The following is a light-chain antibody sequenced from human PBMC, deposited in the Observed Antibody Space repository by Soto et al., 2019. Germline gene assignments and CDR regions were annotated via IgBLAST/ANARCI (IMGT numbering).Light chain of an antibody. V-gene: IGKV1-27*01. CDR1: QGINNY. J-gene: IGKJ3*01. CDR2: AAS. CDR3: QQYSSVPV. Sequence: DIPMTQSPSSLSASVGDRVTITCRASQGINNYVAWYQQKPGQPPKLLIYAASTLQSGVPSRFSGSGSGTDFTLTINSLQPEDVATYSCQQYSSVPVFGPGTKVDIK.